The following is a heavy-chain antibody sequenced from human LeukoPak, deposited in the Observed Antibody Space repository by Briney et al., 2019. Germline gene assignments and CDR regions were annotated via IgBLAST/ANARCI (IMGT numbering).Heavy chain of an antibody. CDR2: IYSGGST. D-gene: IGHD2-21*01. CDR1: VFTVISNY. V-gene: IGHV3-66*01. J-gene: IGHJ1*01. Sequence: GGSLRLSCAASVFTVISNYMSWVRQAPGKGVEWVSVIYSGGSTYYADPVKGRFTISRDNSKNTLYLQMNSLRAEDTAVYYCARCGGVVALQRWGEGTPVSVSS. CDR3: ARCGGVVALQR.